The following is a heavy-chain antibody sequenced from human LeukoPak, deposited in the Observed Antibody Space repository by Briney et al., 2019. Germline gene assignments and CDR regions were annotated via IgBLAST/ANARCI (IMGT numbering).Heavy chain of an antibody. V-gene: IGHV3-23*01. CDR1: GFTFSSYA. J-gene: IGHJ4*02. CDR3: AKVAKYCSSTSCLKGFDY. Sequence: GGSLRLSCAASGFTFSSYAMSWVRQAPGKGLEWVSAISGSGGSTYYADSVKGRFTISRDNYKNTLYLQMNSLRAEDTAVYYCAKVAKYCSSTSCLKGFDYWGQGTLVTVSS. D-gene: IGHD2-2*01. CDR2: ISGSGGST.